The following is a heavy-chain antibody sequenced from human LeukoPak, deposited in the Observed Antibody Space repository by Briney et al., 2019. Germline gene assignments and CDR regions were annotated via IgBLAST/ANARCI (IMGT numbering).Heavy chain of an antibody. CDR3: ARVQWLATGYYFDY. CDR1: GFTFSDYN. D-gene: IGHD6-19*01. CDR2: ISRSGSTK. Sequence: GGSLRLSCAASGFTFSDYNMRWIRQAPGKGLEWVSSISRSGSTKYYADSVKGRSTISRDNAKNSLFLQMNSLRAEDTAVYYCARVQWLATGYYFDYWGQGTLVTVSS. J-gene: IGHJ4*02. V-gene: IGHV3-11*01.